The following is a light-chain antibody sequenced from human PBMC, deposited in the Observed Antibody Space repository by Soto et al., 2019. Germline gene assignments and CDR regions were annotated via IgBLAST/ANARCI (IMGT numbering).Light chain of an antibody. CDR1: QSVDGIS. CDR3: QKHGTSPRT. Sequence: EVVLTPSPGTLSFAPVERSTLSCRASQSVDGISLARYQQKPGRAPRLLIYGASSRATGIPDRFSGSGSGTDFTLIISRLEPEDFAVYYCQKHGTSPRTCGHGTKGDIK. CDR2: GAS. V-gene: IGKV3-20*01. J-gene: IGKJ1*01.